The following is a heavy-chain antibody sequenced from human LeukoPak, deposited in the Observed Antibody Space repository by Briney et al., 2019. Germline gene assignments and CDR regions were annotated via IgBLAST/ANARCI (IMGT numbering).Heavy chain of an antibody. J-gene: IGHJ5*02. V-gene: IGHV1-18*01. CDR3: ARDRSPYYYSFDWFDP. CDR2: ISAYNGNT. Sequence: ASVKVSRKASVYTFTSYGISWVRQAPGHGREWMGGISAYNGNTEYAQKLHGRVTMTTDTSTSTDYLELRSLRSDDTAVYDCARDRSPYYYSFDWFDPWGQGTLVTVSS. D-gene: IGHD3-10*01. CDR1: VYTFTSYG.